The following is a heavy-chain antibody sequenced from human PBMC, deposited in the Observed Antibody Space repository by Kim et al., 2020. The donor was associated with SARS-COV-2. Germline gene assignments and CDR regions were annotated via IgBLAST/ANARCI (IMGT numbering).Heavy chain of an antibody. Sequence: AQKFQGRVTMTRDTSTSTVYMELSSLRSEDTAVYYCARDWYYYGSGTEDYWGQGTLVTVSS. J-gene: IGHJ4*02. D-gene: IGHD3-10*01. CDR3: ARDWYYYGSGTEDY. V-gene: IGHV1-46*01.